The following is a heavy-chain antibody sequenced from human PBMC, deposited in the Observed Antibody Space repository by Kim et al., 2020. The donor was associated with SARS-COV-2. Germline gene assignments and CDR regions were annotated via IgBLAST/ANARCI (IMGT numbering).Heavy chain of an antibody. CDR1: GFTFSSYG. D-gene: IGHD3-10*01. Sequence: LSLTCAASGFTFSSYGMHWVRQAPGKGLEWVAVISYDGSNKYYADSVKGRFTISRDNSKNTLYLQMNSLRAEDTAVYYCAIPYGYFDYWGQGTLVTVSS. CDR3: AIPYGYFDY. V-gene: IGHV3-30*03. J-gene: IGHJ4*02. CDR2: ISYDGSNK.